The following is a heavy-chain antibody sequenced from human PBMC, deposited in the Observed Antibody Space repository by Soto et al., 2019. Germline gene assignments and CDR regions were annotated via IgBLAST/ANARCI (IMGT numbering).Heavy chain of an antibody. V-gene: IGHV4-30-4*01. D-gene: IGHD4-17*01. J-gene: IGHJ6*02. CDR1: GGSISSGDYY. CDR2: IYYSGST. Sequence: PSETLSLTCTVSGGSISSGDYYWSWIRQPPGKGLEWIGYIYYSGSTYYNPSLKSRVTISVDTSKNQFSLKLSSVTAADTAVYYCARDGAGGDYVDYHYGMDVWGQGTTVTVSS. CDR3: ARDGAGGDYVDYHYGMDV.